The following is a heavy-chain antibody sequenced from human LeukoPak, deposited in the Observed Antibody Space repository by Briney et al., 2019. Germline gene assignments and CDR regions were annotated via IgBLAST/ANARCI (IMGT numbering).Heavy chain of an antibody. CDR3: VAWQIDY. D-gene: IGHD5-12*01. Sequence: PSETLSLTCAVSGASSSKTNWWSWVRQPPGKGLEWIGEIYHSGKTNYNPSLKSRVTISVDKSKNQISLKLSSVTAADTAVYYCVAWQIDYWGQGTLVTVSS. J-gene: IGHJ4*02. CDR2: IYHSGKT. CDR1: GASSSKTNW. V-gene: IGHV4-4*02.